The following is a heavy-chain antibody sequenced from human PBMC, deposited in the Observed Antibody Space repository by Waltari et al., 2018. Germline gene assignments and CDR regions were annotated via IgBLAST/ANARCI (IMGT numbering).Heavy chain of an antibody. CDR3: ARMTVPTTTDYYYMDV. J-gene: IGHJ6*03. D-gene: IGHD1-26*01. CDR2: IIPIFGTA. V-gene: IGHV1-69*12. CDR1: GGTFSSYA. Sequence: QVQLVQSGAEVKKPGSSVKVSCKASGGTFSSYAISWVRQAPGQGLEWMGRIIPIFGTANYAQKVQCRVTITADESTSTAYMELSSLRSEDTAVYYCARMTVPTTTDYYYMDVWGKGTTVTISS.